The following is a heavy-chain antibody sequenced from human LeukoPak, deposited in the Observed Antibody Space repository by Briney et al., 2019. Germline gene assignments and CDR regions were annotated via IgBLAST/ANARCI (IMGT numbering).Heavy chain of an antibody. D-gene: IGHD1-26*01. CDR2: IYSGGST. CDR1: GFTVSSDY. Sequence: GGSLRLSSAASGFTVSSDYMSWVRQAPGKGLEWVSVIYSGGSTYYADSVKGRFTISRDNSKNTLYLQMNSLRAEDTAVYYCARDIRGSYYQYDHWGQGTLVTVSS. J-gene: IGHJ4*02. V-gene: IGHV3-66*01. CDR3: ARDIRGSYYQYDH.